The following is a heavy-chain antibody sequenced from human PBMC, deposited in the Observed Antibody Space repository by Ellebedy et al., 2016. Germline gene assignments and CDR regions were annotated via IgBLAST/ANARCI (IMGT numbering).Heavy chain of an antibody. CDR1: GFTFSTYW. Sequence: GESLKISCAASGFTFSTYWMSWVRQAPGKGLEWVANIDQDGSEKYFVGSVKGRFTISRDDAKTSLYLQMSSLRAEDTAVYYCARGYSGYQSIYFYGMDVWGQGTTVTVSS. CDR3: ARGYSGYQSIYFYGMDV. CDR2: IDQDGSEK. V-gene: IGHV3-7*03. D-gene: IGHD5-12*01. J-gene: IGHJ6*02.